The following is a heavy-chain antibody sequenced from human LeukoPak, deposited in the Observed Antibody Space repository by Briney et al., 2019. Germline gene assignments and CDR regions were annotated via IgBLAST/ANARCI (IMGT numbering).Heavy chain of an antibody. V-gene: IGHV3-23*01. CDR2: ISGSGDST. J-gene: IGHJ5*02. Sequence: PGGSLRLSCAPSGFTFSSYAMSWVRQAPGKGLEWVSAISGSGDSTYYADSVKGRFTISRYNSKNTLYLQMNSLRAEDTAVYYCEKDGSGSYPNWFDPWGQGTLVTVSS. CDR3: EKDGSGSYPNWFDP. CDR1: GFTFSSYA. D-gene: IGHD3-10*01.